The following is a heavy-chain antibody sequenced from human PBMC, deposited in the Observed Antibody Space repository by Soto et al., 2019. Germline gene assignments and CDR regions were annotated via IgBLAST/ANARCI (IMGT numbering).Heavy chain of an antibody. CDR2: ISSSSSYI. V-gene: IGHV3-21*01. CDR3: ARRLMYGDYRVYYFDY. D-gene: IGHD4-17*01. CDR1: GFTFSSYS. J-gene: IGHJ4*02. Sequence: PGGSLRLSCAASGFTFSSYSMNWVRQAPGKGLEWVSSISSSSSYIYYADSVKGRFTISRDNAKNSLYLQMHSLRAEDTAVYYCARRLMYGDYRVYYFDYWGQGTLVTVSS.